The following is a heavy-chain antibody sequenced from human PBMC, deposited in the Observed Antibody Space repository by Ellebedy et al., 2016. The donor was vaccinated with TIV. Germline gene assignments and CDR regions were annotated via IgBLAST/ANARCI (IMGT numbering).Heavy chain of an antibody. CDR1: GYTFTSYY. V-gene: IGHV1-46*01. CDR3: ARDRGEFYSSSHNWFDP. D-gene: IGHD6-6*01. Sequence: ASVKVSXXASGYTFTSYYMHWVRQAPGQGLEWMGIINPSGGSTSYAQKFQGRVTMTRDTSTSTVYMELSSLRSEDTAVYYCARDRGEFYSSSHNWFDPWGQGTLVTVSS. CDR2: INPSGGST. J-gene: IGHJ5*02.